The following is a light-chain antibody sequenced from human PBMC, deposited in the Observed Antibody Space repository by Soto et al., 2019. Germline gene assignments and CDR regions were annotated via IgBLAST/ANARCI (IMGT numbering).Light chain of an antibody. CDR1: QSVSSSY. V-gene: IGKV3-20*01. CDR3: QQYGTPRA. CDR2: GAS. Sequence: EIVLTQSPGTLSLSPGEKATLSCRASQSVSSSYLAWYQRKPGQAPRLLIYGASSRATGIPDRFSGSGSGTDFTPTISRLEPEGFAVYYCQQYGTPRAFGQGTKVEIK. J-gene: IGKJ1*01.